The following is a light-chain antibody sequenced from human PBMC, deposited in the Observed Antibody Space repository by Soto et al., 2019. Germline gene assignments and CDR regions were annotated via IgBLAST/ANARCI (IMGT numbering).Light chain of an antibody. CDR1: QSVSSN. Sequence: EVGMTKSPATLSVSPGERATLSCRARQSVSSNLAWYQQKPGQAPRHLIYGASTRSTGIPARFSGSGSGTEFTLTISSLQPEDFATYSCQQLNSYPWTFGQGTKVDIK. CDR2: GAS. CDR3: QQLNSYPWT. V-gene: IGKV3-15*01. J-gene: IGKJ1*01.